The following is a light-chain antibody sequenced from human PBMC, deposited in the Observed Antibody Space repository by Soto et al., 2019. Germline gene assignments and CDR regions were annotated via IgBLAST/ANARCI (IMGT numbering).Light chain of an antibody. CDR3: QQYENLPRFI. CDR1: HDIGNY. V-gene: IGKV1-33*01. Sequence: DIQMTQSPSSLSASVGDRVTITCLASHDIGNYLNWYQQKPGKAPKLLIYYASNLETGVSSRFSGSGSGTDFTFTISSLQPEDIATYFCQQYENLPRFIFGPGTKVISN. CDR2: YAS. J-gene: IGKJ3*01.